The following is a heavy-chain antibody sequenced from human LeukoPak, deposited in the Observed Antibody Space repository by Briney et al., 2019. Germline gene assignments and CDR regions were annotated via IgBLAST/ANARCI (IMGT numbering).Heavy chain of an antibody. D-gene: IGHD2-21*01. V-gene: IGHV3-7*04. J-gene: IGHJ4*02. CDR2: VNRDGTEK. Sequence: GGSLRLSCVTSGFNFSDSRMTWVRQAPGKGLQWVANVNRDGTEKHFLDSVEGRFTITRDNAKKSLYLQMSSLRPQDTAVYFCVRGDWYFESWGQGTLVTVSS. CDR3: VRGDWYFES. CDR1: GFNFSDSR.